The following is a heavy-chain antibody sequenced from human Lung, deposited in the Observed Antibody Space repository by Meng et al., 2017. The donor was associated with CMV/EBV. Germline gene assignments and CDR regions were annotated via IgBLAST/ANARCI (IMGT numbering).Heavy chain of an antibody. CDR3: AKEGSGRYYGVDV. CDR1: GFTFSGYA. D-gene: IGHD6-19*01. CDR2: LSSDGHNK. V-gene: IGHV3-30*04. J-gene: IGHJ6*02. Sequence: SCAASGFTFSGYAMHWVRQAPGKGLEWVAALSSDGHNKYHAESVKGRFTISRDNSKNTVYLQMNRLTTDDTAVYYCAKEGSGRYYGVDVGGQGTXVTVSS.